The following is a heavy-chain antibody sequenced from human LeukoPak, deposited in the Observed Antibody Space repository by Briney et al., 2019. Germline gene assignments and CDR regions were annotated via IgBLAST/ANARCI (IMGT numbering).Heavy chain of an antibody. CDR2: IYYSGST. V-gene: IGHV4-31*03. D-gene: IGHD3-9*01. Sequence: PSQTLSLTCTVSGGSISSGGYYWSWIRQHPGKGLEWIGYIYYSGSTYYNPSLKSRVTISVDTSKNQFSLKLSSVTAADTAVYYCARDLRYYDMLTGYPGWFDPWGQGTLVTVSS. CDR3: ARDLRYYDMLTGYPGWFDP. J-gene: IGHJ5*02. CDR1: GGSISSGGYY.